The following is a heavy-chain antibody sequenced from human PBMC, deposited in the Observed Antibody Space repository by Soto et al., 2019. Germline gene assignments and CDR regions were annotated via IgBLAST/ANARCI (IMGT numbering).Heavy chain of an antibody. CDR1: GYTFSNYG. CDR2: ISAYNGNI. Sequence: QVQLVQSGAEVKKPGASVTVSCKASGYTFSNYGISWVRQAPGQVLEWMGWISAYNGNIKFAQKVQVRVTLTTDTFTGTGNLELRILRSEDTAVYYCARDPPGEGGALFDFWGQGAMVIVCS. CDR3: ARDPPGEGGALFDF. V-gene: IGHV1-18*01. D-gene: IGHD3-10*01. J-gene: IGHJ4*02.